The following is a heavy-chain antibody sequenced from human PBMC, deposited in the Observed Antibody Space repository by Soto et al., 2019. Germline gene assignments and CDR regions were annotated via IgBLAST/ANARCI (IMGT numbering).Heavy chain of an antibody. V-gene: IGHV3-11*01. Sequence: PGGSLRLSCAASGFTLSDYYMTWIRQAPGKGLEWVSYISSSAGTKDYADSVKGRCAISRDNAKNSLFLQMNSLRAEDTAVYYCARDSHTSGWTGYSFGLDVWGRGTTVTVSS. J-gene: IGHJ6*02. CDR3: ARDSHTSGWTGYSFGLDV. D-gene: IGHD6-19*01. CDR1: GFTLSDYY. CDR2: ISSSAGTK.